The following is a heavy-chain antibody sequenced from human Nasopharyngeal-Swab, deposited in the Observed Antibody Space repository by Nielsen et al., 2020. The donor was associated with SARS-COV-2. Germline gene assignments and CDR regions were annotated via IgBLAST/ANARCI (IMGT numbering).Heavy chain of an antibody. CDR2: IGDKDHNYAT. J-gene: IGHJ4*02. Sequence: GESLKISCAASGFIFSASAIHWVRQASGKGLEWVGCIGDKDHNYATTYGASVQGRFTISRDDSKNTAFLQMDSLKTEGTALYYCTTDFYFDYWGQGTLVTVSS. CDR3: TTDFYFDY. CDR1: GFIFSASA. V-gene: IGHV3-73*01.